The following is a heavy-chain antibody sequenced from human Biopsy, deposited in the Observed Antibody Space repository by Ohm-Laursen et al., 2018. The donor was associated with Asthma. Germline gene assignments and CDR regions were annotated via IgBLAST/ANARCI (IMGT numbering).Heavy chain of an antibody. J-gene: IGHJ5*02. V-gene: IGHV4-34*01. D-gene: IGHD6-13*01. Sequence: SETLSLTCAVYPGSFSGFFWTWIRQSPGKGLEWIGETNERGVTNNNPSLKSRVIISIDTYWNRVSLKLTSVTAADTAVYYCARGQKSAGDRWFDPWGQGTLVTVSS. CDR3: ARGQKSAGDRWFDP. CDR1: PGSFSGFF. CDR2: TNERGVT.